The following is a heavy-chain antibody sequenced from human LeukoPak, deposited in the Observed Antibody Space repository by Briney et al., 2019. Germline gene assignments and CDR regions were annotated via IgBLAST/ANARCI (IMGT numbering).Heavy chain of an antibody. CDR3: ARAPPFLLYGDYGGWFDP. CDR1: GGSISSSNW. D-gene: IGHD4-17*01. Sequence: SGTLSLTCAVSGGSISSSNWWSWVRQPPGKGLEWIGEIYHSGSTNYNPSLKSRVTISVDKSKNQFSLKLSSVTAADTAVYYCARAPPFLLYGDYGGWFDPWGQGTLVTVSS. V-gene: IGHV4-4*02. J-gene: IGHJ5*02. CDR2: IYHSGST.